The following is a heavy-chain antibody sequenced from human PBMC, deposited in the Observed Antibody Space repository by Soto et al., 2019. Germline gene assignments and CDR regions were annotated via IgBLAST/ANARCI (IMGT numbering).Heavy chain of an antibody. CDR1: GYTFTNYG. Sequence: ASVKVSCKASGYTFTNYGISWVRQAPGQGLEWMGWISAYNGNTNYAQKFQGRVTMTTDTSTNTAYMEIRSLRSDDTAVYYCARDIQYYDSSGSDYWGQGTQVTVSS. V-gene: IGHV1-18*01. CDR2: ISAYNGNT. J-gene: IGHJ4*02. D-gene: IGHD3-22*01. CDR3: ARDIQYYDSSGSDY.